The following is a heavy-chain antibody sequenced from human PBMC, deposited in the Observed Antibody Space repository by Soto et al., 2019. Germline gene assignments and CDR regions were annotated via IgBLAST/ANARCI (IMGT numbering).Heavy chain of an antibody. CDR3: ATVVSVGAGFGVVMDSGLDP. Sequence: QVQLQESGPGLVKPSQTLSLTCTVSGGSISSGDYSWNWIRQPPGKGLEWIGYIHYSGSTDYNPSLKPRVTMSEDTSKTQFSLKLASVTAADPAVYYCATVVSVGAGFGVVMDSGLDPWGQGTQVTVSS. CDR1: GGSISSGDYS. V-gene: IGHV4-30-4*01. J-gene: IGHJ5*02. D-gene: IGHD3-3*01. CDR2: IHYSGST.